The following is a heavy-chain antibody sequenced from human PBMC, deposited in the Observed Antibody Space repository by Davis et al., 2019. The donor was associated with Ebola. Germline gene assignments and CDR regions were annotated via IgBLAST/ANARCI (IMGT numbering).Heavy chain of an antibody. V-gene: IGHV1-69*04. CDR3: ARGVARTDFDY. CDR1: PGTLCSYS. J-gene: IGHJ4*02. Sequence: SSYASPGTLCSYSISWLRPAPGQGLEWMGRIIPILGIANYAQKFQGRVTITADKSTSTAYMELSSLRSEDTAVYYCARGVARTDFDYWGQGTLVTVSS. CDR2: IIPILGIA. D-gene: IGHD5-12*01.